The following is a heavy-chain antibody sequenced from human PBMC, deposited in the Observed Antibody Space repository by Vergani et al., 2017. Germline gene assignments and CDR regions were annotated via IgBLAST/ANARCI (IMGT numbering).Heavy chain of an antibody. CDR2: ISWNSGSI. CDR1: GFPFADYA. Sequence: EVQLVESGGGLVQPGRSLRLSCAASGFPFADYAMHLVRQAPGKGLEWVSGISWNSGSIGYADSVKGRFTISRDNAKNSLYLQMNSLRAEDTALYYCAKDSDYYYYYYYMDVWGKGTTVTVSS. V-gene: IGHV3-9*01. J-gene: IGHJ6*03. CDR3: AKDSDYYYYYYYMDV.